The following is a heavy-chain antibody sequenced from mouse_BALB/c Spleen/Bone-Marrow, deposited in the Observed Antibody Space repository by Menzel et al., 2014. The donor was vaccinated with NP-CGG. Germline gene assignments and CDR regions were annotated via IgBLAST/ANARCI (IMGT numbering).Heavy chain of an antibody. CDR1: GYTFTDYE. CDR3: ANWGYYAMDY. V-gene: IGHV1-15*01. D-gene: IGHD4-1*01. J-gene: IGHJ4*01. Sequence: QVQLQQSGAELVRPGASVTLSCKASGYTFTDYEMHWVKQTPVHGLEWIGTLDPETGGTAYNQKFKDMATLTADKSSTTAYMELRSLTSEDSAVYYCANWGYYAMDYWGQGISATVSS. CDR2: LDPETGGT.